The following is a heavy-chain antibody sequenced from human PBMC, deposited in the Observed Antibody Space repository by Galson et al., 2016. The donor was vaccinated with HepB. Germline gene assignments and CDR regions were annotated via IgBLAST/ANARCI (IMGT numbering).Heavy chain of an antibody. CDR3: ARGGARGELLRHFDY. D-gene: IGHD1-26*01. J-gene: IGHJ4*02. Sequence: SLRLSCATSGFNFSTYGFHWVRQAPGKGLEWVADIWYDGSNKYYADSVKGRFTISRDNSKNTLYLQMNSLRAEDTAVYYCARGGARGELLRHFDYWGQGTLFTVSS. V-gene: IGHV3-33*08. CDR1: GFNFSTYG. CDR2: IWYDGSNK.